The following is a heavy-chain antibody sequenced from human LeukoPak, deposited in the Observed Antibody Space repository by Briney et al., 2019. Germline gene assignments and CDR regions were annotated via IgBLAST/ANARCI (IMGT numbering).Heavy chain of an antibody. V-gene: IGHV3-9*01. CDR2: ISWNSGSI. J-gene: IGHJ5*02. CDR3: AKEGCSSTSCYRWSWFDP. D-gene: IGHD2-2*02. Sequence: PGRSLRLSCAASGFTFDDYAMHWVRQAPGKGLEWVSGISWNSGSIGYADSVKGRFTISRDNAKNSLHLQMNSLRAEDTAVYYCAKEGCSSTSCYRWSWFDPWGQGTLVTVSS. CDR1: GFTFDDYA.